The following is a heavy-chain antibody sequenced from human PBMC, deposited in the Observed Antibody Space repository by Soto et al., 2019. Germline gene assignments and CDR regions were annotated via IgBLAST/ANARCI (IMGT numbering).Heavy chain of an antibody. J-gene: IGHJ4*02. CDR2: ISYDGSNK. V-gene: IGHV3-30*18. CDR1: GFTFSSYG. Sequence: QVQLVESGGGVVQPGRSLRLSCAASGFTFSSYGMHWVRQAPGKGLEWVAVISYDGSNKYYADSVKGRFTISRDNSKNTLYLQMNSLRAEDTAVYYCAKDQGAPYYDYWGQGTLVTVSS. D-gene: IGHD1-26*01. CDR3: AKDQGAPYYDY.